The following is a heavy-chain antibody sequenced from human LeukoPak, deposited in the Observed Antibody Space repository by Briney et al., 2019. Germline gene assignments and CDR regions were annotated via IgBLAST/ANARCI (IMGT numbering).Heavy chain of an antibody. Sequence: SETLSLTCAVYGGSFSGYYWSRIRQPPGKGLEWIGEINHSGSTNYNPSLKSRLTISVDTSKNQLFLKLTSVTAADTSVYYCGREVRIPLRPIDYWGQGTLVTVSS. J-gene: IGHJ4*02. V-gene: IGHV4-34*01. D-gene: IGHD3-10*01. CDR2: INHSGST. CDR1: GGSFSGYY. CDR3: GREVRIPLRPIDY.